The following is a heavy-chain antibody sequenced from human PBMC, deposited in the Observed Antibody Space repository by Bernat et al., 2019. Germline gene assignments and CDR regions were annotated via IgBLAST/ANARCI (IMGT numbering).Heavy chain of an antibody. CDR3: AKAPPNYDFWSGPTGNYGMDV. CDR2: ISYDGSNK. D-gene: IGHD3-3*01. J-gene: IGHJ6*02. Sequence: QVQLVESGGGVVQPGRSLRLSCAASGFTFSSYAMHWVRQAPGKGLEWVAVISYDGSNKYYADSVKGRFTISRDNSKNTLYLQMNSLRAEDTAVYYCAKAPPNYDFWSGPTGNYGMDVWGQGTTVTVSS. V-gene: IGHV3-30-3*01. CDR1: GFTFSSYA.